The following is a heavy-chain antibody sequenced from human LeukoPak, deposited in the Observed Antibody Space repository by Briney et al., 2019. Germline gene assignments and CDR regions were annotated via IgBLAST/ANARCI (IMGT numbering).Heavy chain of an antibody. CDR1: GFTFTSSA. CDR2: VVVGSGNT. CDR3: AALPHYYDSSGYYIDY. D-gene: IGHD3-22*01. Sequence: GASVKVSCKASGFTFTSSAVQWVRQARGQRLEWIGWVVVGSGNTNYAQKFQERVTITRDMSTSTAYMELSSLRSEDTAVYYCAALPHYYDSSGYYIDYWGQGTLVTVSP. J-gene: IGHJ4*02. V-gene: IGHV1-58*01.